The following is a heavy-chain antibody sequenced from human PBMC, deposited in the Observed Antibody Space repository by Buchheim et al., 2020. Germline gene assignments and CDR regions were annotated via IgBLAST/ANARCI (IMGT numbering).Heavy chain of an antibody. CDR3: SRDFATTVAGYYYYYMDV. V-gene: IGHV3-49*03. J-gene: IGHJ6*03. CDR2: IRGNAYGGTT. D-gene: IGHD6-19*01. Sequence: EVQLVESGGGLVQPGRSLRLSCTASGFTFADYAISWFRQAPGKGLEWVGFIRGNAYGGTTEYAASVKGRLTVSRDDSKSIAYLQMHSLKTEDTAVYYYSRDFATTVAGYYYYYMDVWGKGTT. CDR1: GFTFADYA.